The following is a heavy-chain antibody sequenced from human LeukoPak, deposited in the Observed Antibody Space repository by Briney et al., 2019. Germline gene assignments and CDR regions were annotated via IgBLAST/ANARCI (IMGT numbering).Heavy chain of an antibody. CDR1: GFTFSSYW. CDR3: ARGVSGTGPDI. D-gene: IGHD5/OR15-5a*01. CDR2: IKTDGSST. V-gene: IGHV3-74*01. J-gene: IGHJ3*02. Sequence: TGGSLRLSCAASGFTFSSYWMHWVRQAPGKGLVWVSRIKTDGSSTDYADSVKGRFTISRDNAKNTVYLQMNSLRAEDTAVYYCARGVSGTGPDIWGLGTMVTVSS.